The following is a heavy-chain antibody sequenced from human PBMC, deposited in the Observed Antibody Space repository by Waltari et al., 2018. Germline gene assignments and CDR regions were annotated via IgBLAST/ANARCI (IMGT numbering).Heavy chain of an antibody. V-gene: IGHV1-46*02. J-gene: IGHJ4*02. CDR3: ATARLKSAGWYRYEY. Sequence: QVHLVQSGAEVKKPGTSVKISCKASGYTFDTHYIQWVRQAPGQRPEWMGIRNPEGNRGINAPKFQDRLIITTDTSTNTAYMAMSGLTSDDTAVYYCATARLKSAGWYRYEYWGQGTLVTVSS. D-gene: IGHD6-19*01. CDR1: GYTFDTHY. CDR2: RNPEGNRG.